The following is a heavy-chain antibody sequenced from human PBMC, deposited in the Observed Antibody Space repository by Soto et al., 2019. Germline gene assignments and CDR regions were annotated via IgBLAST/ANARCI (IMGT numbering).Heavy chain of an antibody. CDR1: GGTFSSYA. Sequence: GASVKVSCKASGGTFSSYAISWVRQAPGQGLEWMGGIIPIFGTANYAQKFQGRVTITADESTSTAYMELSSLRSEDTAVYYYATVITTWLRVYYYYVMDFWGQGTTVTGSS. J-gene: IGHJ6*02. CDR2: IIPIFGTA. D-gene: IGHD1-1*01. CDR3: ATVITTWLRVYYYYVMDF. V-gene: IGHV1-69*13.